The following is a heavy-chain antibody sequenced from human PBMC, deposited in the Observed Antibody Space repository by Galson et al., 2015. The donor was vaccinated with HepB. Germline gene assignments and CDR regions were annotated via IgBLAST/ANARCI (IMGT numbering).Heavy chain of an antibody. Sequence: SLRLSCAASGFTFSNYAMNWVRQAPGKGLQWVSAISGSGGSTFYADSVKGRFTISRDNSKHTLYLQMNSLRDEDTAVYYCATLRFLEWLLKHITGYYDMDVWGQGTTVTVSS. D-gene: IGHD3-3*01. V-gene: IGHV3-23*01. CDR3: ATLRFLEWLLKHITGYYDMDV. CDR1: GFTFSNYA. CDR2: ISGSGGST. J-gene: IGHJ6*02.